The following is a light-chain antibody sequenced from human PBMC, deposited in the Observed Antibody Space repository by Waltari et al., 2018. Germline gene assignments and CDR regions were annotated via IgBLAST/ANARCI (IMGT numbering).Light chain of an antibody. CDR2: RDK. J-gene: IGLJ7*01. CDR1: NLGGKH. CDR3: QVWDSSTAV. V-gene: IGLV3-9*01. Sequence: SYDLTQPLSVSVALGQTARITCGGNNLGGKHVHWYQQKPGQAPLLVIYRDKNRPSRIPERFSGSNSENTATLTITGAQGADEADYYCQVWDSSTAVFGGGTQLTVL.